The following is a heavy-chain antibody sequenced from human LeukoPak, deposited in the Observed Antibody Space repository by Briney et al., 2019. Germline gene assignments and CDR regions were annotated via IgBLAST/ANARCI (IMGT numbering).Heavy chain of an antibody. CDR2: IYYSGST. D-gene: IGHD6-19*01. CDR1: GGSISSGGYY. J-gene: IGHJ5*02. CDR3: ARESRIAVAGTPHWFDP. Sequence: SETLSLTCTVSGGSISSGGYYWSWIRQHPGKGLEWIGYIYYSGSTYYNPSLKSRVTISVDTSKNQFSLKLSSVTAADTAVYYCARESRIAVAGTPHWFDPWGQGTLVTVSS. V-gene: IGHV4-31*03.